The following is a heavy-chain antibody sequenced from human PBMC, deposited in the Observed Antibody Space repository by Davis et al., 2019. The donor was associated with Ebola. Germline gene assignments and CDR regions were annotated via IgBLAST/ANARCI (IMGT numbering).Heavy chain of an antibody. CDR2: ISGYDAVT. J-gene: IGHJ5*02. V-gene: IGHV1-18*01. CDR3: ARDGLVPDAIRGGFDP. CDR1: GYIFTNYA. D-gene: IGHD2-2*01. Sequence: ASVKVSCKTSGYIFTNYAIHWVRQAPGQRLEWMGWISGYDAVTKYSEKFKERITLTTDTSTSTAYMEVRSLRSDDTAVYYCARDGLVPDAIRGGFDPWGQGMLVTVSS.